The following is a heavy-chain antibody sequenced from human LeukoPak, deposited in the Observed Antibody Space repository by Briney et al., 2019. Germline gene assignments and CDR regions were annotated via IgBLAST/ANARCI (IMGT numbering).Heavy chain of an antibody. CDR1: GFTFSDYY. D-gene: IGHD3-10*01. V-gene: IGHV3-11*04. CDR3: ARIAMVRGIIIDAFDN. J-gene: IGHJ3*02. Sequence: GGSLRLSCAASGFTFSDYYMSWIRQAPGKGLEWVSYISSSGSTIYYADSVKGRFTISRDNAKNSLYLQMNSLRAEDTAVYCCARIAMVRGIIIDAFDNWGQGTMVTVSS. CDR2: ISSSGSTI.